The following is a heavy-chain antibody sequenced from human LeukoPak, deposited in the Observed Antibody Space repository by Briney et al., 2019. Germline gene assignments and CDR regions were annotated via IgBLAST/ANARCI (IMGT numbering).Heavy chain of an antibody. Sequence: GGSLRLSCAASGFTFSTYWMHWVPQAPGKGLVWVSRINGEGRSTSHADSVKGRFTISRDNAKNTLYLQMNSLRAEDTAVYYCAREANSGYSSGDDAFDIWGQGTMVTVSS. V-gene: IGHV3-74*01. CDR2: INGEGRST. J-gene: IGHJ3*02. CDR3: AREANSGYSSGDDAFDI. CDR1: GFTFSTYW. D-gene: IGHD6-19*01.